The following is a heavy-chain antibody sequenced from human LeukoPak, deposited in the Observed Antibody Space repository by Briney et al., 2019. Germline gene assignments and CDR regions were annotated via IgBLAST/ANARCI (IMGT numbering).Heavy chain of an antibody. CDR1: AASPSGYY. CDR3: ARGRGGTYYFDY. V-gene: IGHV4-34*01. CDR2: INHSGST. Sequence: RPQTLSPTSALDAASPSGYYWSWIRQPPGTGLEWIGDINHSGSTNYNPSLKRRVTISLDTSKNQFSLKLSSVTAADTAVYYCARGRGGTYYFDYWGQGTLVTVSS. D-gene: IGHD1-1*01. J-gene: IGHJ4*02.